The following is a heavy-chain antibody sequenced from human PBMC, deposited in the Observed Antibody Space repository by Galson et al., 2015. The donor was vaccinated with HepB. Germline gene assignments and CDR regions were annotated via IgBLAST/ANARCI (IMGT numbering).Heavy chain of an antibody. CDR1: GFTFNTYD. CDR2: ISYDGGRQ. D-gene: IGHD2-2*01. Sequence: SLRLSCAGSGFTFNTYDMHWVRQAPAKGLEWVAIISYDGGRQYYADSVKGRFTISRDNSKNTLFLQMNSLRAEDTAVYYCAKDGQYCSTTTCPFDSWGLGTLVTVSS. V-gene: IGHV3-30*18. CDR3: AKDGQYCSTTTCPFDS. J-gene: IGHJ4*02.